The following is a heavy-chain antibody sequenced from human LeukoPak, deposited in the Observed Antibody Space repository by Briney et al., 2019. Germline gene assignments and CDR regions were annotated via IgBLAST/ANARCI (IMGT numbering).Heavy chain of an antibody. D-gene: IGHD2-15*01. CDR3: ARVAAIFNWFDP. V-gene: IGHV1-8*03. J-gene: IGHJ5*02. CDR2: MNPNSGNT. Sequence: GASVKVSCKASGYTFTSYDINWVRQATGQGLGWMGWMNPNSGNTGYAQKFQGRVTITRNTSISTAYMELSSLRSEDTAVYYCARVAAIFNWFDPWGQGTLVTVSS. CDR1: GYTFTSYD.